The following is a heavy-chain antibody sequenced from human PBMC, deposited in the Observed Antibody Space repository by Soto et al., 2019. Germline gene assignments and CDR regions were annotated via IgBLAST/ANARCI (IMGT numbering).Heavy chain of an antibody. CDR1: GFSFSTYA. Sequence: GGSLRLSCTASGFSFSTYAMYWVRQAPGKGLEWVAIISYDGSNAQYADSVKGRFTVARDNSKNTLYLQMHSLTAEDTAVYYCARDGGGFGELLLNSYDAFDLWGQGKLVTVSS. CDR3: ARDGGGFGELLLNSYDAFDL. D-gene: IGHD3-10*01. CDR2: ISYDGSNA. J-gene: IGHJ3*01. V-gene: IGHV3-30*04.